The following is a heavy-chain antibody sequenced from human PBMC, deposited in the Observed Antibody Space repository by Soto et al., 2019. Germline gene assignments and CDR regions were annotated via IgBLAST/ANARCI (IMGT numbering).Heavy chain of an antibody. CDR1: GYTFTSYG. Sequence: ASVKVSCKASGYTFTSYGISWVRQAPGQGLEWMGWISAYNGNTNYAQKLQGRVTMTTDTSTSTAYMELSSLRSEDTAVYYCASSSSSLDFDYWGQGTLVTVSS. J-gene: IGHJ4*02. CDR3: ASSSSSLDFDY. V-gene: IGHV1-18*01. D-gene: IGHD6-6*01. CDR2: ISAYNGNT.